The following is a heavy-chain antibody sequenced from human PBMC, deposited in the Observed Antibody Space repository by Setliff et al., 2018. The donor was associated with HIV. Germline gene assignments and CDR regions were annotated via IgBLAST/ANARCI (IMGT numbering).Heavy chain of an antibody. J-gene: IGHJ4*02. Sequence: SETLSLTCAVSGFSISSGFFWGWVRQPPGKGLEWIGSIYQSGTTYYNPALKSRVTISVDTSKNQFSLRLTSVTAADTAVYFCVRVETTATSRLDYWGQGTLVTVSS. CDR3: VRVETTATSRLDY. CDR2: IYQSGTT. D-gene: IGHD4-17*01. CDR1: GFSISSGFF. V-gene: IGHV4-38-2*01.